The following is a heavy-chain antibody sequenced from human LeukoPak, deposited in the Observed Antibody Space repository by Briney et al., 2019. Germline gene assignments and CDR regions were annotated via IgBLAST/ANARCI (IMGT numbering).Heavy chain of an antibody. Sequence: GGSLRLSCAACGFAFSTYTMNWARQSPGKGLEWVASINSGGTTTHYADSVKGRFTISRDNAQNVLYLQMNGLRADVAAVYYCLRGDSRDFWGQGTLVTVSS. CDR2: INSGGTTT. CDR3: LRGDSRDF. V-gene: IGHV3-21*06. CDR1: GFAFSTYT. D-gene: IGHD3-22*01. J-gene: IGHJ4*02.